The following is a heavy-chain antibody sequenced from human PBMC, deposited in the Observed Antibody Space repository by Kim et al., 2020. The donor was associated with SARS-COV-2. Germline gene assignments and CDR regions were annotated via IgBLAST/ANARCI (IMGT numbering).Heavy chain of an antibody. J-gene: IGHJ5*02. CDR3: ARDKAMVRGVIIWFDP. Sequence: ASVKVSCKASGYTFTSYDINWVRQATGQGLEWMGWMNPNSGNTGYAQKFQGRVTMTRNTSISTAYMELSSLRSEDTAVYYCARDKAMVRGVIIWFDPWGQGPLVTVSS. CDR1: GYTFTSYD. D-gene: IGHD3-10*01. CDR2: MNPNSGNT. V-gene: IGHV1-8*01.